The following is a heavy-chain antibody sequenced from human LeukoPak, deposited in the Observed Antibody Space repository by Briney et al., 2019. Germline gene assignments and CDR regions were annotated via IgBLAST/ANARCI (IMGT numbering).Heavy chain of an antibody. CDR2: IKSKGDGEKT. V-gene: IGHV3-15*01. D-gene: IGHD1-14*01. J-gene: IGHJ4*02. Sequence: GGSLRLSCVVSQFHFRNAWMAWVRQAPGKGLEWVGRIKSKGDGEKTDYAAPLRGRFSISRDDSKNTLYLQVNSLQIEDTAVYYCTTGLPGIHGDFDFWGQGTLVTVSS. CDR1: QFHFRNAW. CDR3: TTGLPGIHGDFDF.